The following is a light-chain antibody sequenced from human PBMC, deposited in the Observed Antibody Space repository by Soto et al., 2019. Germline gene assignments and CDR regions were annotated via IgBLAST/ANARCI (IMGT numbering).Light chain of an antibody. CDR3: QQLYTLPFT. CDR1: QGISSY. CDR2: EAS. V-gene: IGKV1-9*01. J-gene: IGKJ5*01. Sequence: DIQMTQSPSTLSASLGDRVTITCRASQGISSYLACYQQKPGKAPKLLIYEASTLQSGVPSRFSGSGSGTEFTLTISGLLPEDFAAYHCQQLYTLPFTFGQGTRLEIK.